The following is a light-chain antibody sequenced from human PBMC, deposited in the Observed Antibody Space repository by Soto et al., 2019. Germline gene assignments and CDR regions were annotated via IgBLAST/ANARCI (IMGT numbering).Light chain of an antibody. V-gene: IGKV3-15*01. J-gene: IGKJ3*01. Sequence: EIVMTQSPATLSVSPGERATLSCRASQSISSSLAWYQQKPGQAARLLIYGASTRATGIPATFSGSGSGTEFTLTISSLQSEDFAVYYCQQYNNWPLTFGPGTKVDIK. CDR3: QQYNNWPLT. CDR2: GAS. CDR1: QSISSS.